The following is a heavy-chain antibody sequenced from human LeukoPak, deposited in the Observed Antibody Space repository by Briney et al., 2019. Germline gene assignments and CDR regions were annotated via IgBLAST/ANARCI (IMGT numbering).Heavy chain of an antibody. J-gene: IGHJ4*02. Sequence: AGGSLRLSCAASGFTFSSYSMNWVRQAPGKGLEWVSSISGSSSYIYYADSVKGRFTISRDNAKNSLYLQMNSLRAEDTAVYYCASKGHIDYWGQGTLVTVSS. CDR1: GFTFSSYS. CDR3: ASKGHIDY. CDR2: ISGSSSYI. V-gene: IGHV3-21*01.